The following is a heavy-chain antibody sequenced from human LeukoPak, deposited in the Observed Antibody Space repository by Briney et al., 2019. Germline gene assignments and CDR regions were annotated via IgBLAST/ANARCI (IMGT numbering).Heavy chain of an antibody. V-gene: IGHV1-69*13. J-gene: IGHJ6*03. CDR3: ARDGKVAAFSYYYYYYMDV. CDR2: IIPIFGTA. CDR1: GGTFSSYA. D-gene: IGHD2-15*01. Sequence: ASVKVSCKASGGTFSSYAISWVRQAPGQGLEWMGGIIPIFGTANYAQKFQGRVTITADESTSTAYMELSSLRSEDTAVYYCARDGKVAAFSYYYYYYMDVWGKGTTVTVSS.